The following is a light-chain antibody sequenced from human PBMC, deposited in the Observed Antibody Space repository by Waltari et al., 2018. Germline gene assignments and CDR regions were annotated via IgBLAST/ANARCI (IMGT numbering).Light chain of an antibody. CDR3: AAWDASLNGWV. CDR1: RSNIGSNS. CDR2: SNK. V-gene: IGLV1-44*01. Sequence: QSVLTQPPSASGTPGQRVAISCSGTRSNIGSNSVHWYQQLPGTAPKLLPHSNKRRPSGVPDRFSGSKSGTSASLAISGRQSEDEAHYYCAAWDASLNGWVFGGGTKLTVL. J-gene: IGLJ3*02.